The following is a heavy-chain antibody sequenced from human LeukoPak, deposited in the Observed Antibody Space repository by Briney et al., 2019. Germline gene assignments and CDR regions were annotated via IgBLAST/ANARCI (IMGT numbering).Heavy chain of an antibody. CDR1: GFTFSSYA. CDR3: AKGALRFLEWLPRSWFDY. D-gene: IGHD3-3*01. CDR2: ISGSGGST. Sequence: GGSLRLSCAASGFTFSSYAMSWVRQAPGKGLEWVSAISGSGGSTYYADSVKGRFTISRDNSKNTLYLQMNSLRAEDTAVYYCAKGALRFLEWLPRSWFDYWGQGTLVTVSS. J-gene: IGHJ5*01. V-gene: IGHV3-23*01.